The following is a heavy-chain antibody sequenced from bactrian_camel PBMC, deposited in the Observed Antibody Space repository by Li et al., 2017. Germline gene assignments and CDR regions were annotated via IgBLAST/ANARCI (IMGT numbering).Heavy chain of an antibody. CDR2: IRRCGGET. D-gene: IGHD1*01. J-gene: IGHJ4*01. Sequence: HVQLVESGGGSVQAGGSLRLSCVVSGHSRGSNCVGWYRLPPGRAPAEREGIAAIRRCGGETWYAGSVKGRFTISQDKDEDTVHLQMNSLNPEDTATFSCETKSDVLGACVWWGKGTQVTVS. V-gene: IGHV3S56*01. CDR3: ETKSDVLGACVW. CDR1: GHSRGSNC.